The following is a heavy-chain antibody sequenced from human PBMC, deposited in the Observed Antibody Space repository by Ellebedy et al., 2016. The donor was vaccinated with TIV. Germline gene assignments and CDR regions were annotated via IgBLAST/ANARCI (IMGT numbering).Heavy chain of an antibody. Sequence: GESLKISCAASGFTFSSYGMHWVRQAPGKGLEWVAVISYDGSNKYYADSVKGRFTISRDNSKNTLYLQMNSLRAEDTAVYYCARDHKMVRGVIIGPKHKTRYYYGMDVWGQGTTVTVSS. CDR1: GFTFSSYG. CDR2: ISYDGSNK. J-gene: IGHJ6*02. V-gene: IGHV3-30*03. D-gene: IGHD3-10*01. CDR3: ARDHKMVRGVIIGPKHKTRYYYGMDV.